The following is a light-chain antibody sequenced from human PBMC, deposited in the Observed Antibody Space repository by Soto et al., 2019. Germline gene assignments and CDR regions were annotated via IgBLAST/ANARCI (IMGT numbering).Light chain of an antibody. Sequence: EIVMTQSPSTLSVSPGERATLSCRASQSVDSNFAWYQQKPGQAPRLLIFGASTRATGLPSRFSGSGSGTDFSLTISSLQSEDFGVYFCPRYDHWPLTFGGGTKGSIK. J-gene: IGKJ4*01. CDR2: GAS. CDR1: QSVDSN. CDR3: PRYDHWPLT. V-gene: IGKV3D-15*01.